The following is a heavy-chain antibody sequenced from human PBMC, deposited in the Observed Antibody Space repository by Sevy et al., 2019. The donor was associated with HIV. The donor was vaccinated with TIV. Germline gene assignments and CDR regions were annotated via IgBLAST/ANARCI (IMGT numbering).Heavy chain of an antibody. CDR3: AKDGGLYDSSGYYYYNRDQYFDY. J-gene: IGHJ4*02. CDR1: GFPFSDAW. V-gene: IGHV3-23*01. D-gene: IGHD3-22*01. Sequence: GGSLRLSCAASGFPFSDAWMNWVRQAPGKGLEWVSAISGSGGSTYYADSVKGRFTISRDNSKNTLYLQMNSLRAEDTAVYYCAKDGGLYDSSGYYYYNRDQYFDYWGQGTLVTVSS. CDR2: ISGSGGST.